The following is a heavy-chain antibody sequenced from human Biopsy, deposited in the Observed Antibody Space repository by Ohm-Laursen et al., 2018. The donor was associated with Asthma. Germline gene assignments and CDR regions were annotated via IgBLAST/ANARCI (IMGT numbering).Heavy chain of an antibody. CDR3: ARTYYDFLTGQVNDAFVI. J-gene: IGHJ3*02. V-gene: IGHV1-69*13. Sequence: ASVKVSCKASGDSFSIFTYSWVRQAPGQGLEWMGGLIPVLGTPDHAQMFEGRVTITADESTSTAYMDLSSLRSEATAVYYCARTYYDFLTGQVNDAFVIWGQGTMVTVSS. D-gene: IGHD3-9*01. CDR1: GDSFSIFT. CDR2: LIPVLGTP.